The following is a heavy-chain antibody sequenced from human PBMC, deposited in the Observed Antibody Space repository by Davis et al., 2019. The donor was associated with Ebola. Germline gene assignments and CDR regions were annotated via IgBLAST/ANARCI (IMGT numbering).Heavy chain of an antibody. Sequence: GGSLRLSCTASGFNFGEYALTWVRQTPRKGLEWVGFIKNKAYGGTTEYAASVKGRFTISRDDSGNIAYLQMNSLKIEDTAVYYCARESGGGIDYWGQGTLVTVSP. J-gene: IGHJ4*02. CDR1: GFNFGEYA. CDR3: ARESGGGIDY. D-gene: IGHD1-26*01. V-gene: IGHV3-49*04. CDR2: IKNKAYGGTT.